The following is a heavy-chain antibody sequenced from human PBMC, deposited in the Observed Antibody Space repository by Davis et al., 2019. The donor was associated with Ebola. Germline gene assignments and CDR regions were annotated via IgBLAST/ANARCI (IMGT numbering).Heavy chain of an antibody. CDR2: IYASGSA. V-gene: IGHV4-30-4*02. CDR3: ARLGGGYSGYEFDY. Sequence: MPSETLSLTCNVSGDSIGSGDNYWSWIRQPPGKGLEWIGYIYASGSAYYNPSLKSRVTISVDTSKNQFSLKLSSVTAADTAVYYCARLGGGYSGYEFDYWGQGTLVTVSS. CDR1: GDSIGSGDNY. D-gene: IGHD5-12*01. J-gene: IGHJ4*02.